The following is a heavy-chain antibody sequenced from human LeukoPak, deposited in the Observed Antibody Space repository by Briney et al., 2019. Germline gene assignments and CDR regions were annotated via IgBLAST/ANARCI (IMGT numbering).Heavy chain of an antibody. CDR1: GFTFSSYG. Sequence: PEGSLRLSCAASGFTFSSYGMSWVRQAPGKGLEWVSTISGSGGSTYYADSVKGRFTISRDNSKNTLYLQMNSLRAEDTAVYYCARRAGAYSHPYDYWGQGTLVTVSS. V-gene: IGHV3-23*01. CDR3: ARRAGAYSHPYDY. J-gene: IGHJ4*02. CDR2: ISGSGGST. D-gene: IGHD4/OR15-4a*01.